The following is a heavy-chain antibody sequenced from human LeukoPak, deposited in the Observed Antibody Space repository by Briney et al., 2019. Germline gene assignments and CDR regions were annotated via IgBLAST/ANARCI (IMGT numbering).Heavy chain of an antibody. CDR1: GYTFTSYG. J-gene: IGHJ4*02. D-gene: IGHD1-26*01. V-gene: IGHV1-69*04. CDR2: IIPILGIA. Sequence: ASVKVSCKASGYTFTSYGISWVRQAPGQGLEWMGRIIPILGIANYAQKFQGRVTITADKSTSTACMELSSLRSEDTAVYYCARAFVVDQVGATSGIDYWGQGTLVTVSS. CDR3: ARAFVVDQVGATSGIDY.